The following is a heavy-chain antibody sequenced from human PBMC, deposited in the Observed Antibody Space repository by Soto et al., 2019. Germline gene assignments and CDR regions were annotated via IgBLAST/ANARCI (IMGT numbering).Heavy chain of an antibody. CDR1: GFTFSSYS. D-gene: IGHD3-3*01. CDR2: ISSSSSYI. J-gene: IGHJ4*02. Sequence: EVQLVESGGGLVKPGGSLRLSCAASGFTFSSYSMNWVRQAPGKGLEWVSSISSSSSYIYYADSVKGRFTISRDNAKNSLYLQMNSLRAEDTAVYYCARSQITIFGVVIIPVPPNFDYWGQGTLVTVSS. CDR3: ARSQITIFGVVIIPVPPNFDY. V-gene: IGHV3-21*01.